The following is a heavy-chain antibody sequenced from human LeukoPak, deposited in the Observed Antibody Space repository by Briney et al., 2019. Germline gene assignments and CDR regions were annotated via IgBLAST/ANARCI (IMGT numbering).Heavy chain of an antibody. CDR2: ISYDGSNK. Sequence: GGSLRLSCAASGFTFSSYSMNWVRQAPGKGLEWVAVISYDGSNKYYADSVKGRFTISRDNSKNTLYLQMNSLRAEDTAVYYCARDYDSSGYLDYWGQGTLVTVSS. D-gene: IGHD3-22*01. CDR3: ARDYDSSGYLDY. J-gene: IGHJ4*02. V-gene: IGHV3-30*03. CDR1: GFTFSSYS.